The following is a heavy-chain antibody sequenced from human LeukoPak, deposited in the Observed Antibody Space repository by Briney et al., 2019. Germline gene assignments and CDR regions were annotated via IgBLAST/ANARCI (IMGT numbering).Heavy chain of an antibody. CDR3: ATDRASGDGHTGIDY. J-gene: IGHJ4*02. CDR1: RGSFISYT. V-gene: IGHV3-23*01. Sequence: GGSLRLSCTTPRGSFISYTMSCVPQAPGKGLEGVSSISFSGGRTFFADSVKGRFTISRDNSKTTLFLQMNSLRAEDMAIYFCATDRASGDGHTGIDYWGQGTLVTVSS. CDR2: ISFSGGRT. D-gene: IGHD5-24*01.